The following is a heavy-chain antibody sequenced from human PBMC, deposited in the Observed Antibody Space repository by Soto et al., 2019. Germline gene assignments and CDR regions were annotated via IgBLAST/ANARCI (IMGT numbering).Heavy chain of an antibody. CDR3: ARQVRYYYDSSGYGWFDP. CDR2: IYYSGST. CDR1: GGSISSSSYY. D-gene: IGHD3-22*01. Sequence: PSETLSLTCTVSGGSISSSSYYWGWIRQPPGKGLEWIGSIYYSGSTYYNPSLKSRVTISVDTSKNQFSLKLSSVTAADTAVYYCARQVRYYYDSSGYGWFDPWGQGTLVTVSS. J-gene: IGHJ5*02. V-gene: IGHV4-39*01.